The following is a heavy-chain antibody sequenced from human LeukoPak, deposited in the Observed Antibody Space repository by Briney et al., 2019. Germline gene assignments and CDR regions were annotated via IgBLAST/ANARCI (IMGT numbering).Heavy chain of an antibody. V-gene: IGHV4-31*03. CDR1: GGSISSGGYY. Sequence: SETLSLTCTVSGGSISSGGYYWSWIRQHPGKGLAWIGYIYYSGSTYYNPSLKSRVTISVDTSKNQFSLKLSSVTAADTAVYYCARIVVVTATSVYFDYWGQGTLVTVSS. J-gene: IGHJ4*02. CDR2: IYYSGST. D-gene: IGHD2-21*02. CDR3: ARIVVVTATSVYFDY.